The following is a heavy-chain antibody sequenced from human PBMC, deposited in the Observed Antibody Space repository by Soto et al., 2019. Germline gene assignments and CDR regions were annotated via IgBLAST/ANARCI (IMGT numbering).Heavy chain of an antibody. V-gene: IGHV1-69-2*01. J-gene: IGHJ4*02. Sequence: EVQLVQSGAEVKKPGATVKISCNISGYTFTDYYIHWVQQAPGKGLEWMGLVDPEDGETIYAEKFQGRVTKTADTSTDTAYMELSSLRSEDTAVYYCAALSRSTGGIFDYWGQGNLVTVSS. D-gene: IGHD4-4*01. CDR2: VDPEDGET. CDR3: AALSRSTGGIFDY. CDR1: GYTFTDYY.